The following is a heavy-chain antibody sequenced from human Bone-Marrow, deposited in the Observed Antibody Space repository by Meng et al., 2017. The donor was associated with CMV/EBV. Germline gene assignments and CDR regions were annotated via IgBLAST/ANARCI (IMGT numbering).Heavy chain of an antibody. Sequence: GGSLRLSCAASGFTVSSNYMSWVRQAPGKGLEWVSVIYSGGSTYYADSVKGRFTISRDKSKNTLYLQMNSLRAEDTAVYYCARVSRSGYDGMVDYWGQGNLVTVSS. D-gene: IGHD5-12*01. CDR3: ARVSRSGYDGMVDY. J-gene: IGHJ4*02. CDR2: IYSGGST. V-gene: IGHV3-53*01. CDR1: GFTVSSNY.